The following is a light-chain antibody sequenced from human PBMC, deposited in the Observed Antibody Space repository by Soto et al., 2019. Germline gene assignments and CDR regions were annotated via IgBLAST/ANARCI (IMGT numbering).Light chain of an antibody. CDR1: SSDVGGYDY. CDR2: EVT. Sequence: QSALTQPPSASGSPAQSVTISCTRTSSDVGGYDYVSWYQQRPGRAPKLLIYEVTKRPSGVPDRFSGSKSGNTASLTVSGLQAEDEADYYCTSYAGSSAVIFGGGTKLTVL. J-gene: IGLJ2*01. CDR3: TSYAGSSAVI. V-gene: IGLV2-8*01.